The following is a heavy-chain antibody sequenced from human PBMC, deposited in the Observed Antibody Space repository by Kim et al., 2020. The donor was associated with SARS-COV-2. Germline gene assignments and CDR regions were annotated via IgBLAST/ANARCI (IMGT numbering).Heavy chain of an antibody. Sequence: SETLSLTCTVSGGSISSYYWSWIRQPPGKGLEWIGYIYYSGSTNYNPSLKSRVTISVDTSKNQFSLKLSSVTAADTAVYYCAREGYDILTGDNNWFDPWGQGTLVTVSS. J-gene: IGHJ5*02. CDR2: IYYSGST. D-gene: IGHD3-9*01. V-gene: IGHV4-59*01. CDR1: GGSISSYY. CDR3: AREGYDILTGDNNWFDP.